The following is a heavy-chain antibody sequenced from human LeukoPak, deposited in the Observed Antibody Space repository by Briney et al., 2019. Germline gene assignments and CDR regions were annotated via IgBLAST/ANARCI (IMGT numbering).Heavy chain of an antibody. CDR1: GYTFTAFY. Sequence: ASVKVSCKASGYTFTAFYVHWVRQAPGQGLEWMGWINPNSGGTNYAQKFQGRVTLTRDTSIRTVYMELTGLTSDDTAVYYCARGYCDTNDCPPGAYWGQGALVTVSS. CDR2: INPNSGGT. D-gene: IGHD3-9*01. V-gene: IGHV1-2*02. CDR3: ARGYCDTNDCPPGAY. J-gene: IGHJ4*02.